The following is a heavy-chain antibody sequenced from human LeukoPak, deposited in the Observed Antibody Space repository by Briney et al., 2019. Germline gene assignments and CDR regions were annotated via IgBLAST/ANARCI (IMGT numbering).Heavy chain of an antibody. CDR2: IIPILGIA. CDR3: ARDRFSGAFDI. Sequence: SVKVSCKASGGTFSSYAISWVRQAPGQGLEWMGRIIPILGIANYAQKFQGRVTITADKSTSTAYMELSSLRSEDTAVYYCARDRFSGAFDIWGQGTMVTVSS. J-gene: IGHJ3*02. CDR1: GGTFSSYA. V-gene: IGHV1-69*04.